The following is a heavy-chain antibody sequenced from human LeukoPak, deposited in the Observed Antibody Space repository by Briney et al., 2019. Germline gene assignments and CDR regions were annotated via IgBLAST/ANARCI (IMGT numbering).Heavy chain of an antibody. J-gene: IGHJ4*02. CDR1: GGSIGSGSYY. Sequence: TSETLSLTCTVSGGSIGSGSYYWSWIRQPAGKGLEWIGRIYTSGSTNYNPSLKSRVTISVDTSKNQFSLKLSSVTAADTAVYYCARGSRHSCDYWGQGTLVTVSS. CDR3: ARGSRHSCDY. CDR2: IYTSGST. V-gene: IGHV4-61*02. D-gene: IGHD2-2*01.